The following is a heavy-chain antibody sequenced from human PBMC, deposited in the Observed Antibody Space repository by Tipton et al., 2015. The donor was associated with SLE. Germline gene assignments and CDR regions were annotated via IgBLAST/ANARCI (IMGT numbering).Heavy chain of an antibody. CDR2: IYNSGTT. CDR1: GDSISNVNYY. V-gene: IGHV4-61*02. CDR3: VKSVVVVSPRDYYYYMDV. J-gene: IGHJ6*03. D-gene: IGHD2-15*01. Sequence: TLSLTCTVSGDSISNVNYYWNWVRQPAGKGLEWIGLIYNSGTTNYNPSLQSRVTLSVDMSKNQFSLRLSSVTAADTGVYYCVKSVVVVSPRDYYYYMDVWGKGTTVTVSS.